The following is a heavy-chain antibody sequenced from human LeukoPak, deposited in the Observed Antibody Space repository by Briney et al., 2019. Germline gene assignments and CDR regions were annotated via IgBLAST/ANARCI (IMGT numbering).Heavy chain of an antibody. V-gene: IGHV3-20*04. J-gene: IGHJ5*02. CDR1: GFTFDDYG. CDR3: ARDLREYQLICGLDWFDP. CDR2: INWNGGST. D-gene: IGHD2-2*01. Sequence: GGSLRLSCAASGFTFDDYGMSWVRHAPGKGLEWVSGINWNGGSTGYADSVKGRFTISRDNAKNSLYLQMNSLRAEDTALYYCARDLREYQLICGLDWFDPWGQGTLVTVSS.